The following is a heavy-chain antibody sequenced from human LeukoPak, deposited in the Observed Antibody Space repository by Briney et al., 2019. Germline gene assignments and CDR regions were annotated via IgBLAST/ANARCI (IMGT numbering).Heavy chain of an antibody. Sequence: PGGSLRLSCAASGFTFSDYYMSWIRQAPGKGLEWVSYISSSGSTIYYADSVKGRFTISRDNAKNSLYLQMNSLRAEDTALYYCAKDLSSGTGRGFDYWGQGTLVTVSS. CDR1: GFTFSDYY. J-gene: IGHJ4*02. CDR3: AKDLSSGTGRGFDY. D-gene: IGHD3/OR15-3a*01. CDR2: ISSSGSTI. V-gene: IGHV3-11*01.